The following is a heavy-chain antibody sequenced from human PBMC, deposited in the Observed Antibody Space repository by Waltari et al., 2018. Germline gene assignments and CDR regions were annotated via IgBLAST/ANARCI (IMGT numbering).Heavy chain of an antibody. CDR3: ARRVRLHLGEGFDY. V-gene: IGHV1-3*01. D-gene: IGHD3-16*01. CDR2: INAGNGNT. J-gene: IGHJ4*02. CDR1: GYTFTSYA. Sequence: VKVSCKASGYTFTSYAMHWVRQAPGQRLEWMGWINAGNGNTKYSQKFQGRVTITRDTSASTAYMELSSLRSEDTAVYYCARRVRLHLGEGFDYWGQGTLVTVSS.